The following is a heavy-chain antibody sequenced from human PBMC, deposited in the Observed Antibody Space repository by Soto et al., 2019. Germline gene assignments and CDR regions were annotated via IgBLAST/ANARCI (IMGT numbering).Heavy chain of an antibody. CDR3: ARFRPGTSVFDY. CDR2: IYHTGST. V-gene: IGHV4-4*02. CDR1: GGSISTSNW. D-gene: IGHD3-10*01. J-gene: IGHJ4*02. Sequence: PSETLSLTCTVSGGSISTSNWGGWGRQPPEKGLEWIGEIYHTGSTYFNPSLKSRVTISVDKSRDQFSLNLISVTSADTAVYYCARFRPGTSVFDYWGQGSHVTVSS.